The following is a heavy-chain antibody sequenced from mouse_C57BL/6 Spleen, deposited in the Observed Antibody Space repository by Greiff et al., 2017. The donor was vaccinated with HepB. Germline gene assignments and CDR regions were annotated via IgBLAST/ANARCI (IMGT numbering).Heavy chain of an antibody. CDR1: GYAFSSYW. CDR3: ARHDYYGSSYYYYAMDY. D-gene: IGHD1-1*01. V-gene: IGHV1-80*01. CDR2: IYPGDGDT. J-gene: IGHJ4*01. Sequence: QVQLKESGAELVKPGASVKISCKASGYAFSSYWMNWVKQRPGKGLEWIGQIYPGDGDTNYNGKFKGKATLTADKSSSTAYMQLSSLTSEDSAVYFCARHDYYGSSYYYYAMDYWGQGTSVTVSS.